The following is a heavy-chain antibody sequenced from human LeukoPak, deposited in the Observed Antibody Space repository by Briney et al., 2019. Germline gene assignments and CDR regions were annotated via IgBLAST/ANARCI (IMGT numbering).Heavy chain of an antibody. CDR1: GFTFSSYA. CDR2: ISYDGSNK. CDR3: AKALELRRNWFDP. J-gene: IGHJ5*02. V-gene: IGHV3-30*04. Sequence: GGSLRLSCAASGFTFSSYAMHWVRQAPGKGLEWVAVISYDGSNKYYADSVKGRFTISRDNSKNTLYLQMNSLRAEDTAVYYCAKALELRRNWFDPWGQGTLVTVSS. D-gene: IGHD1-7*01.